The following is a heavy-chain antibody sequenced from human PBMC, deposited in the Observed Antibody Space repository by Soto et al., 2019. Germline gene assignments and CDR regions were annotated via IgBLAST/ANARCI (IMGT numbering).Heavy chain of an antibody. V-gene: IGHV3-30*18. D-gene: IGHD5-18*01. Sequence: PGGSLRLSCAASGFTFSSYGMHWVRQAPGKGLEWVAVISYDGSNKYYADSVKGRFTISRDNSKNTLYLQMNSLRAEDTAVYYCAKDRTDDTATFDYWGQGTLVTVSS. J-gene: IGHJ4*02. CDR3: AKDRTDDTATFDY. CDR2: ISYDGSNK. CDR1: GFTFSSYG.